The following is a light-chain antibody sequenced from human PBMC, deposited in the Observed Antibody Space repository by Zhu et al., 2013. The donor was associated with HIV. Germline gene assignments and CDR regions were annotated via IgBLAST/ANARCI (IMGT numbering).Light chain of an antibody. V-gene: IGLV2-14*01. CDR3: SSYTSSSTVV. Sequence: QSALSQPASVSGSPGQSITISCTGSSRDVGGYNYVSWYQQHPGKAPQVLIYEVTNRPSGVSNRFSGSKSGNTASLTISGLQAEDEADYYCSSYTSSSTVVFGGGTKLTVL. CDR1: SRDVGGYNY. CDR2: EVT. J-gene: IGLJ2*01.